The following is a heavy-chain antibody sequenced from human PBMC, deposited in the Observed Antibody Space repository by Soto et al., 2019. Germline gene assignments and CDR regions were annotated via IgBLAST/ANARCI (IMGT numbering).Heavy chain of an antibody. D-gene: IGHD3-3*01. CDR1: GYTFTSYA. Sequence: ASVKVSCTASGYTFTSYAMHWVRQAPGQRLEWMGWINAGNGNTKYSQKFQGRVTITRDTSASTAYMELSSLRSEDTAVYYCARSYDFWSGYSDFDPWGQGTLVTVSS. J-gene: IGHJ5*02. V-gene: IGHV1-3*01. CDR2: INAGNGNT. CDR3: ARSYDFWSGYSDFDP.